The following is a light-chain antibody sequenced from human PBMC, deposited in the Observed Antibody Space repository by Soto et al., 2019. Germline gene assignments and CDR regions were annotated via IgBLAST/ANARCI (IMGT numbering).Light chain of an antibody. V-gene: IGKV3-20*01. CDR1: QSVSSSY. CDR2: GAS. CDR3: QQYSSSPWT. J-gene: IGKJ1*01. Sequence: EIVLTQSPGTLSLSPGERATLSCRASQSVSSSYLAWYQQKPGQAPRLLIYGASSRATGIPDRFSGSGSGTDFTLTISRLKSEDFAVYYCQQYSSSPWTVGQGT.